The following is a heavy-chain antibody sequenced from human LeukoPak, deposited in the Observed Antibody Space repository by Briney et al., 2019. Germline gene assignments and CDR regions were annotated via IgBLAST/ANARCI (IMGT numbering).Heavy chain of an antibody. Sequence: SGGSLRLSCAASGFTFSSYAMSWVRQAPGKGLEWLSAISGSGGSTYYADSVKGRFTISRDNSKNTLDLQMNSLRAEDTAVYYCAKDQSYYSDSIGYYYYWGQGTLVTVSS. D-gene: IGHD3-22*01. J-gene: IGHJ4*02. V-gene: IGHV3-23*01. CDR3: AKDQSYYSDSIGYYYY. CDR2: ISGSGGST. CDR1: GFTFSSYA.